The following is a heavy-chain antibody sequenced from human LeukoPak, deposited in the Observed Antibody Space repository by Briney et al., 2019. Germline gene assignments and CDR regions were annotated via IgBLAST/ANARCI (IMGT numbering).Heavy chain of an antibody. CDR1: GFTFSSYE. Sequence: GGSLILSCAASGFTFSSYEMNWVHQAPGKGLEWVSYISSSCKTIYYADSVKGRFTISRDNAKNSMYLQMNSLRAEDTAVYYCARVPDWGQGTLVTVSS. J-gene: IGHJ4*02. CDR3: ARVPD. V-gene: IGHV3-48*03. CDR2: ISSSCKTI.